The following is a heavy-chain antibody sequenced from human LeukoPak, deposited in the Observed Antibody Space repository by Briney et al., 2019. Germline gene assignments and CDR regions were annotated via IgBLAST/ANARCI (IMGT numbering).Heavy chain of an antibody. J-gene: IGHJ4*02. CDR2: IRWRCGST. V-gene: IGHV3-23*01. D-gene: IGHD1-1*01. CDR3: ARQIVIGNAYYYLDY. CDR1: GLTFSSYP. Sequence: GGPLRLSCAASGLTFSSYPMSGVPEAPGRALECVSTIRWRCGSTYYADSVKGRFTISRDNYNNTLYVQMNSQRAEHSGVYPCARQIVIGNAYYYLDYWGEGILVSVSS.